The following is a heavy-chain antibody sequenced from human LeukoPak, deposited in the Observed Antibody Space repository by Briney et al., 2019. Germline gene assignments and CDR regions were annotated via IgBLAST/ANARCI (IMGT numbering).Heavy chain of an antibody. D-gene: IGHD2-2*01. CDR1: GGSISSYY. V-gene: IGHV4-34*01. J-gene: IGHJ5*02. CDR2: INHSGST. Sequence: SETLSLTCTVSGGSISSYYWSWIRQPAGKGLEWIGEINHSGSTNYNPSLKSRVTISVDTSKNQFSLKLSSVTAADTAVYYCARGWSADCSSTSCSGSWFDPWGQGTLVTVSS. CDR3: ARGWSADCSSTSCSGSWFDP.